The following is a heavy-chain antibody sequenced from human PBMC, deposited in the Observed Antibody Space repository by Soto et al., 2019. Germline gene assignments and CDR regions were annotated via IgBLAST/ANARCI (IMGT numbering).Heavy chain of an antibody. V-gene: IGHV4-31*03. CDR3: ARCQRSESSGGYGLIFGMDG. Sequence: PSETLSLTCTVSGVSIISGGYYWILIRQHPGKGLEWIGYIYYSGSTYYNPSLKSRVTISVDTSKNQFSLKLGSVTAADTAVYYCARCQRSESSGGYGLIFGMDGSGKGTTVTV. J-gene: IGHJ6*04. CDR1: GVSIISGGYY. CDR2: IYYSGST. D-gene: IGHD6-19*01.